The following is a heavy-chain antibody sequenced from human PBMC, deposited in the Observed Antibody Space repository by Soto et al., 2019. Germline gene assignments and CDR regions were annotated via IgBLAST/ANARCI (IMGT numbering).Heavy chain of an antibody. CDR3: AKVTATGGGAFDI. Sequence: GVLRLSCVASGFIGSSYEMSLFRQAPWHVLEWVSIILFEVRTCCLYSVMGRFTISRDNFKNTVYLQMNSLTAGDPALYYCAKVTATGGGAFDIWGQGTMVTVSS. V-gene: IGHV3-23*01. D-gene: IGHD2-8*02. J-gene: IGHJ3*02. CDR1: GFIGSSYE. CDR2: ILFEVRT.